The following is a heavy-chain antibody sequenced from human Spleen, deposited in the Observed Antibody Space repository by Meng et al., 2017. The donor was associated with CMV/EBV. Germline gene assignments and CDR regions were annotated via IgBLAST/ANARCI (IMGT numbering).Heavy chain of an antibody. D-gene: IGHD1-26*01. V-gene: IGHV4-59*01. CDR2: IYYSGST. CDR3: ARDLVYSKNPSYYYYGMDV. J-gene: IGHJ6*02. CDR1: GGSISSYY. Sequence: GSLRLSCTVSGGSISSYYWSWIRQPPGKGLEWIGYIYYSGSTSYNPSLKSRVTISVDMSKNPFSLNLTSVTAADTAVYYCARDLVYSKNPSYYYYGMDVWGQGTTVTVSS.